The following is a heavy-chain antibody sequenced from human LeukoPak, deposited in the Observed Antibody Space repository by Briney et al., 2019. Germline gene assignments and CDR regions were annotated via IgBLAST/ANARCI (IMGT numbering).Heavy chain of an antibody. V-gene: IGHV3-7*01. CDR1: GFTFSSYW. CDR3: ARDLGYGSGTDNFDY. J-gene: IGHJ4*02. CDR2: IKQDGSEK. Sequence: GGSLRLSCAASGFTFSSYWMSWVRQAPGKGLEWVANIKQDGSEKYYVDSVKGRFTISRDNAKNSLYLQMNSLRAEDTAVYYCARDLGYGSGTDNFDYWGQGTLVTVSS. D-gene: IGHD3-10*01.